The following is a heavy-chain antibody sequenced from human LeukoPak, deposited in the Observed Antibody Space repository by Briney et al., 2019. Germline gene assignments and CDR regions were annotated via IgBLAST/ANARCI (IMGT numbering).Heavy chain of an antibody. CDR1: GGSIRSSYYY. CDR2: IYDSGST. CDR3: ARSPIPVMATIDVGGFDI. D-gene: IGHD5-24*01. V-gene: IGHV4-39*01. J-gene: IGHJ3*02. Sequence: SETLSLTCTVSGGSIRSSYYYWGWIRQPPGKGLEWIGSIYDSGSTYYNPSLKSRVTISVDTSKNQFSLKLNSVTAADTAVYYCARSPIPVMATIDVGGFDIWGQGTVVTVSS.